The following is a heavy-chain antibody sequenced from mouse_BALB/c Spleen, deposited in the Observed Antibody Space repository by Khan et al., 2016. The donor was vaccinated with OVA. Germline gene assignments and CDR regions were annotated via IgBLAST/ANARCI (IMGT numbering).Heavy chain of an antibody. Sequence: LQESGAELVKPGASVKLSCSASGFNIKDTYIHWMKQRPEQGLEWIGRIDPPNDDSKYGPKFQAKATLTADTSSNTAYLQLSSLTSEDTAVYYCATLYGNLFAFWGQGTLVSVSA. CDR3: ATLYGNLFAF. CDR1: GFNIKDTY. V-gene: IGHV14-3*02. CDR2: IDPPNDDS. D-gene: IGHD2-1*01. J-gene: IGHJ3*01.